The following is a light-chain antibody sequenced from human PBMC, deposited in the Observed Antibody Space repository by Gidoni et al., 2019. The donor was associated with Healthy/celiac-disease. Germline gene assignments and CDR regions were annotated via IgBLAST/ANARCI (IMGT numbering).Light chain of an antibody. CDR3: QQYYSYPLA. CDR1: QGISSY. CDR2: AAS. V-gene: IGKV1-8*01. J-gene: IGKJ1*01. Sequence: AIRMTQSPSSFSASTGDRVTITCRASQGISSYLAWYQQKPGKAPKLLIYAASTLQSGVPSRFSGSGSGTDFTLTISCRQSEDLATYYCQQYYSYPLAFGQGTKVEIK.